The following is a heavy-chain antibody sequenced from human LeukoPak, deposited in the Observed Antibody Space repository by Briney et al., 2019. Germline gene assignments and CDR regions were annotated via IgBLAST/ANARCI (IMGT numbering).Heavy chain of an antibody. CDR3: ARETHMYCKSNSCYGYFDL. V-gene: IGHV4-39*02. CDR2: IFYSGTT. J-gene: IGHJ2*01. CDR1: GGSISSSSYY. Sequence: KPSETLSLTCTVSGGSISSSSYYWAWIRQPPGKGLEWIGSIFYSGTTFYNPSLKSRLIISVDTSKNQFSLRLSSVTAADTAVYYCARETHMYCKSNSCYGYFDLWGRGTLVTVSS. D-gene: IGHD2-2*01.